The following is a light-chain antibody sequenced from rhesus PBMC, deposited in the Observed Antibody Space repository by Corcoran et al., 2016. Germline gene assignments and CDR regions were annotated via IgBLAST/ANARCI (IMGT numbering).Light chain of an antibody. Sequence: DIQMTQSPSALSASVGDRVTISCRASQNIYSNLAWYQQKPGKAPKVLIYAASSLQTGIPSRFSGSGSGTDFTLTISSLQPEDSAGYYCQHYYDSPYRFGQGTKVEI. CDR3: QHYYDSPYR. CDR1: QNIYSN. V-gene: IGKV1S12*01. J-gene: IGKJ2*01. CDR2: AAS.